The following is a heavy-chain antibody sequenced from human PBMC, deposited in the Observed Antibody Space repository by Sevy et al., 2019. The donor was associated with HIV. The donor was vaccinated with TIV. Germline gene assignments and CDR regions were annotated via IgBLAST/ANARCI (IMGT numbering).Heavy chain of an antibody. CDR3: ARELVRPTYYYGSGRVGWFDP. CDR2: ISSRGTTI. J-gene: IGHJ5*02. V-gene: IGHV3-48*03. CDR1: GFTFSSYE. D-gene: IGHD3-10*01. Sequence: GGSLRLSCVASGFTFSSYEMNWVRQAPGKGLEWLSYISSRGTTIYYADSVKGRFAISRDNAKNSLYLQMSSLRAEDTAVYYCARELVRPTYYYGSGRVGWFDPWGQGTLVTVSS.